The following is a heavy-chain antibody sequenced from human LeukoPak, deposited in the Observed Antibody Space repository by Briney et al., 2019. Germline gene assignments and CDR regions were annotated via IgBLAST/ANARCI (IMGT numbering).Heavy chain of an antibody. Sequence: ASETLSLTCTVSGGSISSFYWSWIRQPSGKGLEWIGYIYSTGSTIYNPSLKSRVTISVDTSKSEFSLKLDSVTAADTAVYYCARLQQVGLYFFDYWGQGTLVTVSS. CDR1: GGSISSFY. D-gene: IGHD6-13*01. J-gene: IGHJ4*02. CDR3: ARLQQVGLYFFDY. CDR2: IYSTGST. V-gene: IGHV4-59*01.